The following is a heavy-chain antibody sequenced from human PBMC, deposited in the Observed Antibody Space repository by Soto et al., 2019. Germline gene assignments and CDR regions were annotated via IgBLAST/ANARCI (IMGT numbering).Heavy chain of an antibody. J-gene: IGHJ4*02. D-gene: IGHD3-22*01. CDR1: GFTFSSYA. CDR2: ISYDGSNK. CDR3: ARDYYDSSGYFDY. Sequence: QVQLVESGGGVVQPGRSLRLSCAASGFTFSSYAMHWVRQAPGKGLEWVAVISYDGSNKYYADSVKGRFTISRDNSKNTLYLQMISLRAEDTAVYYCARDYYDSSGYFDYWGQGTLVTVSS. V-gene: IGHV3-30-3*01.